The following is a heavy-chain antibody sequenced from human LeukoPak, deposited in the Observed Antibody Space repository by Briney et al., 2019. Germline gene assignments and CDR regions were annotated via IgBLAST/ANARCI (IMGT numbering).Heavy chain of an antibody. Sequence: ASVKLSCKASGYTFTSYGISWVRQAPGQGLEWMGWISAYNGNTNYAQKLQGRVTMTTDTSTSTAYMALRSLRSDDTAVYYCARDSPYCSGGSCFASHYYYYGMDVWGQGTTVTVSS. CDR2: ISAYNGNT. CDR1: GYTFTSYG. CDR3: ARDSPYCSGGSCFASHYYYYGMDV. J-gene: IGHJ6*02. V-gene: IGHV1-18*01. D-gene: IGHD2-15*01.